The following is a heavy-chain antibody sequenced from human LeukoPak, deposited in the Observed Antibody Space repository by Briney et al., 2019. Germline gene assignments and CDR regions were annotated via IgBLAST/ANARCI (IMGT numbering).Heavy chain of an antibody. CDR1: GGSISSYY. CDR2: IYYSGST. J-gene: IGHJ5*02. Sequence: PSETLSLTCTVSGGSISSYYWSWIRQPPGKGLEWIGYIYYSGSTNYNPSLKSRVTISVDTSKNQFSLKPSSVTAADTAVYYCARGSITKWFDPWGQGTLVTVSS. CDR3: ARGSITKWFDP. V-gene: IGHV4-59*01. D-gene: IGHD3-10*01.